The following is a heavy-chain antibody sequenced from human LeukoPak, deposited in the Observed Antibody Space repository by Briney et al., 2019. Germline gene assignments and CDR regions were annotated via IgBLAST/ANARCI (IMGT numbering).Heavy chain of an antibody. J-gene: IGHJ4*02. Sequence: SVKASCKASGGTFSSYAISWVRQAPGQGLECMGRIIPILGIANYAQKFQGRVTITADKSTSTAYMELSSLRSEDTAVYYCARDVTTVTTSQWPYWGQGTLVTVSS. V-gene: IGHV1-69*04. CDR3: ARDVTTVTTSQWPY. CDR2: IIPILGIA. D-gene: IGHD4-4*01. CDR1: GGTFSSYA.